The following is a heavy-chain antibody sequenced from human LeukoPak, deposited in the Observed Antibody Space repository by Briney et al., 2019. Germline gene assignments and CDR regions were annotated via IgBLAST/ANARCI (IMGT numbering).Heavy chain of an antibody. CDR1: GGSFSGYY. D-gene: IGHD3-16*01. CDR3: ARNDYVWGSYYRFGY. J-gene: IGHJ4*02. Sequence: SETLSLTCAVYGGSFSGYYWSWVRQPPGKGLEWIGEINHSGSTNYNPSLKSRVTISVDTSKNQFSLKLSSVTAADTAVYYCARNDYVWGSYYRFGYWGQGTLVTVSS. V-gene: IGHV4-34*01. CDR2: INHSGST.